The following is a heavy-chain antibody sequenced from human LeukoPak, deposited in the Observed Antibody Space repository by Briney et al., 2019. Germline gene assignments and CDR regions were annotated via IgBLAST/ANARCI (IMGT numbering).Heavy chain of an antibody. D-gene: IGHD5-12*01. J-gene: IGHJ6*03. CDR3: AKGGGYEARYYYYYLDV. CDR1: GFTFSSYD. Sequence: GGSLRLSCAASGFTFSSYDLYCVLQAPGKGLKWVAFIRYDESNKYYGDSAKVRFTISRDNSKNTLYLKMQSMRAEDTAVYYCAKGGGYEARYYYYYLDVWGKGTTVTISS. CDR2: IRYDESNK. V-gene: IGHV3-30*02.